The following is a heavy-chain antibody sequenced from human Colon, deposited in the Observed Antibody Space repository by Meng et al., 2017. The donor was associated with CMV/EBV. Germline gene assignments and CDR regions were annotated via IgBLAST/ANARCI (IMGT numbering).Heavy chain of an antibody. V-gene: IGHV3-30*02. J-gene: IGHJ3*02. CDR3: AREREESYDFWSGYQIDAFDI. CDR2: IRNDGSHE. Sequence: GGSLRLSCAASEFSLSRNGMHWVRLAPGKGLEWVAFIRNDGSHEFYADSVKGRFTISSDNSKNTLYLQMNSLRAEDTAVYYCAREREESYDFWSGYQIDAFDIWGQGTMVTVSS. CDR1: EFSLSRNG. D-gene: IGHD3-3*01.